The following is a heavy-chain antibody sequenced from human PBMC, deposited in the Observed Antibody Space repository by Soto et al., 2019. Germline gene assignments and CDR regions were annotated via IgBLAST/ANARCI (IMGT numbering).Heavy chain of an antibody. V-gene: IGHV3-30-3*01. J-gene: IGHJ6*02. CDR3: ARDGSRVSIYGMDV. Sequence: QVQLVESGGGVVQPGRSLRLSCAASGFTFSSYAMHWVRQAPGKGLEWVSVISYDGSNKYYADSVKGRFTISRDNSKNTLYLQMNSLRAEDTAVYYCARDGSRVSIYGMDVWGRGTTVTVSS. D-gene: IGHD6-13*01. CDR1: GFTFSSYA. CDR2: ISYDGSNK.